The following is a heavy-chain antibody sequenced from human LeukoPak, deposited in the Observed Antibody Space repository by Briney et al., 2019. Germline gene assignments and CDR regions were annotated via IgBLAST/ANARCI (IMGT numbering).Heavy chain of an antibody. Sequence: ASVKVSCKVSGYTFTSYGISWVRQAPGQGLEWMGWISAYNGNTNYAQKLQGRVTMTTDTSTSTAYMELRRLRSDDTAVYYCARIRIAAAKNWFDPWGQGTLVTVSS. J-gene: IGHJ5*02. CDR3: ARIRIAAAKNWFDP. D-gene: IGHD6-13*01. CDR1: GYTFTSYG. CDR2: ISAYNGNT. V-gene: IGHV1-18*01.